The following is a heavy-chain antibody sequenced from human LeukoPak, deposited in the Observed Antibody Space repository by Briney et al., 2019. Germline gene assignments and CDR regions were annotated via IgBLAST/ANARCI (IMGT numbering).Heavy chain of an antibody. J-gene: IGHJ6*03. CDR2: INPSGGST. CDR3: ARSSIEYQLLAYYYYMDV. CDR1: GYTFTSYY. Sequence: ASVKVSCKASGYTFTSYYMHWVRQAPGQGLEWMGIINPSGGSTSYAQKFQGRVTMTRDTSTSTVYMELGSLRSEDTAVYHCARSSIEYQLLAYYYYMDVWGKGTTVTVSS. D-gene: IGHD2-2*01. V-gene: IGHV1-46*03.